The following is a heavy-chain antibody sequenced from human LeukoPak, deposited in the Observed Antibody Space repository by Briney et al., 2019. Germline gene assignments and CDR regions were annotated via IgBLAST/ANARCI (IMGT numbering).Heavy chain of an antibody. D-gene: IGHD6-19*01. J-gene: IGHJ4*02. CDR1: GGSVSSGSYY. CDR2: IYYSGST. V-gene: IGHV4-61*01. Sequence: SETLSLTCTVSGGSVSSGSYYWSWIRQPPGKGLEWIGYIYYSGSTNYNPSLKSRVTISVDTSKTQFSLKPSSVTAADTTVYYCAREGYSSGWYAYWGQGTLVTVSS. CDR3: AREGYSSGWYAY.